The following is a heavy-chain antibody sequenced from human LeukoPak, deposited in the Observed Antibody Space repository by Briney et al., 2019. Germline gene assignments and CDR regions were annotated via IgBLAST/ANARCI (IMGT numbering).Heavy chain of an antibody. V-gene: IGHV4-59*12. CDR3: ARDSNPIVVVPAAASAAFDI. D-gene: IGHD2-2*01. J-gene: IGHJ3*02. Sequence: SETLSLTCTVSGGSISSYYWSRIRQPPGKGLEWIGYINYSGSTNYNPSLKSRVTISVDTSKNQFSLKLSSVTAADTAVYYCARDSNPIVVVPAAASAAFDIWGQGTMVTVSS. CDR1: GGSISSYY. CDR2: INYSGST.